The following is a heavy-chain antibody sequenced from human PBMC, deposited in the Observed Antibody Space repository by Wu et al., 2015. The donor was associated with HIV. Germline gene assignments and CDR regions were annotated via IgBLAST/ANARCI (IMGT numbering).Heavy chain of an antibody. V-gene: IGHV1-18*04. CDR1: GYSFRSYG. Sequence: QVQLVQSGAEVKKPGASVKVSCKASGYSFRSYGISWVRQVPGQGLEWVGWISAYNGNTDYAQKLLGRVTMTTDTSTNTAYLDLRSLRADDTAVYYCTRGSNSWASDIWGQGTKVIVSS. D-gene: IGHD4-11*01. J-gene: IGHJ3*02. CDR3: TRGSNSWASDI. CDR2: ISAYNGNT.